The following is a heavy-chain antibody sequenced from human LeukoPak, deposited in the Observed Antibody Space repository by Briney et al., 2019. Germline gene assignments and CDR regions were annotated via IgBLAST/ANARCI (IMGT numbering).Heavy chain of an antibody. CDR3: ARDHVDTAMVNY. J-gene: IGHJ4*02. D-gene: IGHD5-18*01. Sequence: ETLSLTCAVYGGSFSGYYWSWIRQAPGKGLEWVSSISSSSSYIYCADSVKGRFTISRDNAKNSLYLQMNSLRAEDTAVYYCARDHVDTAMVNYWGQGTLVTVSS. V-gene: IGHV3-21*01. CDR2: ISSSSSYI. CDR1: GGSFSGYY.